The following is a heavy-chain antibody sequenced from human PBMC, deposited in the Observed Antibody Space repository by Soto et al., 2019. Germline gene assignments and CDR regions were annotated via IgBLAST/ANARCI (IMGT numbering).Heavy chain of an antibody. D-gene: IGHD7-27*01. V-gene: IGHV5-51*01. CDR3: ARKTGGNFIDY. Sequence: PXESLRISCKGSGFSFVSYWIGLVRQMPGKGLEWMGAIYPADSDTRYSPSFQGQVTISADKTISTAYLQWSSLKGTDTAMYYCARKTGGNFIDYWGQGTLVTVSS. J-gene: IGHJ4*02. CDR2: IYPADSDT. CDR1: GFSFVSYW.